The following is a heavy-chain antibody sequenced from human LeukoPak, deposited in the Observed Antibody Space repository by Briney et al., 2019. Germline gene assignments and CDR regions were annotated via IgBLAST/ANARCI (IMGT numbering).Heavy chain of an antibody. CDR3: ARDDLQLVRRLGGSTEYYYYYYMDV. V-gene: IGHV4-34*01. J-gene: IGHJ6*03. CDR1: GYTFINHW. D-gene: IGHD6-13*01. Sequence: GSLRLSCVVSGYTFINHWMSWVRQPPGKGLEWIGEINHSGSTNYNPSLKSRVTISVDTSKNQFSLKLSSVTAADTAVYYCARDDLQLVRRLGGSTEYYYYYYMDVWGKGTTVTVSS. CDR2: INHSGST.